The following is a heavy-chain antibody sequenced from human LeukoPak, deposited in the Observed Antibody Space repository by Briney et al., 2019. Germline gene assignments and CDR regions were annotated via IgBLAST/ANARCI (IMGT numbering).Heavy chain of an antibody. CDR3: ARDGGHNWNDY. V-gene: IGHV3-21*01. CDR1: GFTFSSYA. CDR2: ISSSSSYI. J-gene: IGHJ4*02. D-gene: IGHD1-20*01. Sequence: GGSLRLSCAASGFTFSSYAMSWVRQAPGKGLEWVSSISSSSSYIYYADSVKGRFTISRDNAKNSLYLQMNSLRAEGTAVYYCARDGGHNWNDYWGQGTLVTVSS.